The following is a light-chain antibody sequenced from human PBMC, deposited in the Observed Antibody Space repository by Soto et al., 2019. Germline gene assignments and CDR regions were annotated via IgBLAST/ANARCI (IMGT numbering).Light chain of an antibody. CDR3: QQYKNWPPNT. J-gene: IGKJ2*01. V-gene: IGKV3-15*01. CDR1: QSVSSN. Sequence: EIVMTQSPATLSVSPGERATLSCRASQSVSSNLAWYQQKPGQAPRLLIYGASTRATGIPARFSGSGSGTEFTLTISSLQSEDFAVYYCQQYKNWPPNTFGQGIKLEIK. CDR2: GAS.